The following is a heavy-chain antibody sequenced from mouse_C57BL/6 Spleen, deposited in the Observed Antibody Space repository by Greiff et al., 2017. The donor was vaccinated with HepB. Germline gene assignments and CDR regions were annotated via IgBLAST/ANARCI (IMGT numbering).Heavy chain of an antibody. J-gene: IGHJ2*01. D-gene: IGHD2-10*01. CDR1: GYAFSSSW. V-gene: IGHV1-82*01. CDR3: AILLGDY. CDR2: IYPGDGDT. Sequence: QVQLQQSGPELVKPGASVKISCKASGYAFSSSWMNWVKQRPGKGLEWIGRIYPGDGDTNYNGKFKGKATLTADKSSSTAYMQLSSLTSEDSAVYFCAILLGDYWGQGTTLTVSS.